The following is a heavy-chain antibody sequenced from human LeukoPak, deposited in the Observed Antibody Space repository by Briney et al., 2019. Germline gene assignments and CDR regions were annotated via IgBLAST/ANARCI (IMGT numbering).Heavy chain of an antibody. D-gene: IGHD6-13*01. Sequence: ASVKVSCKASGYTFTSYDINWVRQATGQGLEWMGWMNPNSGNTGYAQKFQGRVTMTRNTSISTAYMELSSLRSEDTAVYYCARGGSIAAAGIGYYYYYMDVWGKGTTVTGSS. J-gene: IGHJ6*03. CDR2: MNPNSGNT. V-gene: IGHV1-8*01. CDR1: GYTFTSYD. CDR3: ARGGSIAAAGIGYYYYYMDV.